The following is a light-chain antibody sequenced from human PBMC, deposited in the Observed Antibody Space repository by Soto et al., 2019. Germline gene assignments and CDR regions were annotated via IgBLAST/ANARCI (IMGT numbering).Light chain of an antibody. J-gene: IGKJ1*01. CDR3: QQYNNWPPWT. V-gene: IGKV3-15*01. CDR1: QSVSSN. CDR2: GAS. Sequence: EIVMTQSPATLSVSLGERATLSCRASQSVSSNLAWYQQKPGRSPRLLIYGASTRATGVPARFSGSGSGTEFTLTISSLQSEDFAVYYCQQYNNWPPWTFGQGTKVDIK.